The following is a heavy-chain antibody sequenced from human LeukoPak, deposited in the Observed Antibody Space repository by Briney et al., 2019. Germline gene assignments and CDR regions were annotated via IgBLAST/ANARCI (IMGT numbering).Heavy chain of an antibody. Sequence: PGGSLRLSCAASGFTVSSNYMSWVRQAPGKGLEWVSVIYSGGSTYYADSVKGRFTISRDNSKNTLYLQMNSLRAEDTAVYYCAKDWAVVATTSFDYWGQGTLVTVSS. J-gene: IGHJ4*02. CDR1: GFTVSSNY. CDR2: IYSGGST. CDR3: AKDWAVVATTSFDY. D-gene: IGHD5-12*01. V-gene: IGHV3-53*01.